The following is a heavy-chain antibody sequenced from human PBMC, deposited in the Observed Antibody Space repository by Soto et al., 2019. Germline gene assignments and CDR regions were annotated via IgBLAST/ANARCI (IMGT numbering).Heavy chain of an antibody. V-gene: IGHV3-13*01. Sequence: PGGSLRLSCAASGFTFSSYDMHWVRQATGKGLEWVSAIGTAGDTYYPGSVKGRFTISRENAKNSLYLQMNSLRAGDTAVYYCARGYCSGGSCYYGMDVWGQGTTVTVSS. D-gene: IGHD2-15*01. CDR1: GFTFSSYD. CDR2: IGTAGDT. CDR3: ARGYCSGGSCYYGMDV. J-gene: IGHJ6*02.